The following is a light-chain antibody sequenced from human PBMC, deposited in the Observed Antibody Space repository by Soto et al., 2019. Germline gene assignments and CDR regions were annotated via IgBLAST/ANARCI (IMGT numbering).Light chain of an antibody. CDR3: QQHNNWPPWT. CDR2: GAS. V-gene: IGKV3-15*01. Sequence: ETVMTQFPATLSVSPGERATLSCRASQGVSNNVAWYQHKPGQAPRLLIYGASTRAIGIPTRFTGSGSGTEFTLTISSLQSEDFAVYYCQQHNNWPPWTLGQGTKVEI. CDR1: QGVSNN. J-gene: IGKJ1*01.